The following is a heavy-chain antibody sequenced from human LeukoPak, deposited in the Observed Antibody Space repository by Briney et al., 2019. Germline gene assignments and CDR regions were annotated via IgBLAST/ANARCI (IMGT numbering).Heavy chain of an antibody. CDR1: GGSFSGYY. CDR3: ARNLPELLLSFYYYYSMDV. J-gene: IGHJ6*02. V-gene: IGHV4-34*01. Sequence: PSETLSLTCAVYGGSFSGYYWSWIRQPPGKGLEWIGEINHSGSTNYNPSLKSRVAISVDMSKNQFSLKLSSVTAADTAVCYCARNLPELLLSFYYYYSMDVWGQGTTVTVSS. D-gene: IGHD3-10*01. CDR2: INHSGST.